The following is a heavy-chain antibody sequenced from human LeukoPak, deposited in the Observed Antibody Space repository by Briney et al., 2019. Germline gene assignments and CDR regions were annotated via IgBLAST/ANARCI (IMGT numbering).Heavy chain of an antibody. CDR1: GGSISSYY. CDR3: ARGGNRFGGFYFDY. V-gene: IGHV4-59*06. Sequence: SETLSLTCTVSGGSISSYYWSWIRQPPGKGLESIGFIHHSGRSRHNPSLKDRVAISVDTSRKQFALKLSSVTAADTAMYYCARGGNRFGGFYFDYWGQGIQVIVSS. CDR2: IHHSGRS. J-gene: IGHJ4*02. D-gene: IGHD3-10*01.